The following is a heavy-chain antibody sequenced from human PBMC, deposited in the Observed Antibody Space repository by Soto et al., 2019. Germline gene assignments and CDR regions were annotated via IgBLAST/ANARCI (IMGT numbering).Heavy chain of an antibody. Sequence: QITLKESGPTLVKPTQTLTLTCTFSGFSLSTSGVGVGWIRQPPGKALEWLALIYWDDDKRYSPSLKSRLTITKDTSKNQVVLTMTNMDPVDTATYYCASQVPGGGDCARLDYWGQGTLVTVSS. D-gene: IGHD2-21*02. CDR2: IYWDDDK. J-gene: IGHJ4*02. CDR3: ASQVPGGGDCARLDY. V-gene: IGHV2-5*02. CDR1: GFSLSTSGVG.